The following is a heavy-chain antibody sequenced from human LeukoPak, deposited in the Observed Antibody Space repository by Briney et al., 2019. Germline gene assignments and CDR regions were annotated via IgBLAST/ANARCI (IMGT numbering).Heavy chain of an antibody. CDR3: ARYCGASSCYAGFDH. CDR1: GFTFSSYV. J-gene: IGHJ4*02. D-gene: IGHD2-2*01. V-gene: IGHV3-23*01. Sequence: GGSLRLSCKASGFTFSSYVMTGVRQAPEKGLEWFSPIGGSGSSTYYADSVKGRFTISRDNAKSTLYLQMNSLRAEDTAVYYCARYCGASSCYAGFDHWGQGSLVTVSS. CDR2: IGGSGSST.